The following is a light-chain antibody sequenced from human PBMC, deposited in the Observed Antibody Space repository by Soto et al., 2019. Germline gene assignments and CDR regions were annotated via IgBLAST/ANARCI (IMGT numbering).Light chain of an antibody. V-gene: IGKV3-15*01. CDR2: GAS. CDR1: QSVSSN. CDR3: QQYNNWPRT. J-gene: IGKJ1*01. Sequence: EIVMTQSPATLSVSPGERATLSCRASQSVSSNLAWYQQKPGQAPRLLIYGASTRATGIPARFSGSGSGTEFTLTISSRQSEDFAVYYCQQYNNWPRTFGHGTKVEIK.